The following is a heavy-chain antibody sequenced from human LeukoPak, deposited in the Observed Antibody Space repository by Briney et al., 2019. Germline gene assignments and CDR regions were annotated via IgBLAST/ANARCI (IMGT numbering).Heavy chain of an antibody. CDR2: INPADSDT. Sequence: KVSCKGYVYSFTSYWIGWVRQMPGKGLEWMVIINPADSDTRYSPSFQGQVTISTDKSISTAYLQWSSLKASDTAMYYCARLGDYGMDVWGQGTTVAVSS. CDR1: VYSFTSYW. CDR3: ARLGDYGMDV. V-gene: IGHV5-51*01. J-gene: IGHJ6*02.